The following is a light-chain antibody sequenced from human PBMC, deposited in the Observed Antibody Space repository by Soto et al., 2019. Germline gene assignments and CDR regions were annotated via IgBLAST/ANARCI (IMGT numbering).Light chain of an antibody. CDR3: CSYAGSYTGV. Sequence: QSALTQPRSVSGSPGQSVTISCTGTSSDVGDYNYVSWYQQHPGKAPKLLIYAVDMRPSGVPDRFSGSKSGNTASLTISGLQAEDEADYSCCSYAGSYTGVFGGGTQLTLL. CDR1: SSDVGDYNY. CDR2: AVD. V-gene: IGLV2-11*01. J-gene: IGLJ3*02.